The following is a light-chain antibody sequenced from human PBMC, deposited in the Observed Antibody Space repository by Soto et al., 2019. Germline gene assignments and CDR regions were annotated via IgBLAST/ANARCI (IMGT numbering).Light chain of an antibody. J-gene: IGLJ2*01. Sequence: VLTQPPSASGPPGQTVTLSCSGSSSNIGLNDVHWYRQLSGTAPQILIYDTNQQATGVPDRFSGSRSGTSASLAIHGLQSEDEADYHCAAWDDSLNGPVFGGGTKVTVL. CDR1: SSNIGLND. CDR2: DTN. V-gene: IGLV1-44*01. CDR3: AAWDDSLNGPV.